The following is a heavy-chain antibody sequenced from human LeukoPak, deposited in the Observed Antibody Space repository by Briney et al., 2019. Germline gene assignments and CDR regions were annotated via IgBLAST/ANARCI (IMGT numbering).Heavy chain of an antibody. CDR2: IYYSGTT. J-gene: IGHJ4*02. CDR1: GGSISNYY. Sequence: PSQTLSLTCTVSGGSISNYYWNWIRQPPGEGLEWIGYIYYSGTTNYNPSLKGRVSMSVDTSKNQFSLKLSSVTAADTAVYYCARSMITFGGVRNWGQGTLVTVSS. V-gene: IGHV4-59*01. CDR3: ARSMITFGGVRN. D-gene: IGHD3-16*01.